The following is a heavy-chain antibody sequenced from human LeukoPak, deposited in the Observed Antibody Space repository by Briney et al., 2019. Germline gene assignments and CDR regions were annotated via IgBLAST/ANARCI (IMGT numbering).Heavy chain of an antibody. CDR3: AKDQKRAMIVVVITNFDY. D-gene: IGHD3-22*01. CDR2: ISGSGGST. V-gene: IGHV3-23*01. CDR1: GFTVSSNY. Sequence: GGSLRLSCAASGFTVSSNYMSWVRQAPGKGLEWVSAISGSGGSTYYADSVKGRFTISRDNSKNTLYLQMNSLRAEDTAVYYCAKDQKRAMIVVVITNFDYWGQGTLVTVSS. J-gene: IGHJ4*02.